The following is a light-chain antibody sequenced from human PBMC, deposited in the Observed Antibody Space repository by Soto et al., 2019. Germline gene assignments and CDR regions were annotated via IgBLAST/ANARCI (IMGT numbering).Light chain of an antibody. V-gene: IGLV1-51*01. CDR2: DNN. J-gene: IGLJ3*02. CDR1: SSNIGLHF. CDR3: ATWDNSRSAGV. Sequence: SVLTQPPSVSAAPGQKVTISCSGSSSNIGLHFVSWYQQFPGTAPKLLIYDNNQRPSGIPERFSGSKTGTSATLGITGLQTGDEADYYCATWDNSRSAGVFGGGTKVTGL.